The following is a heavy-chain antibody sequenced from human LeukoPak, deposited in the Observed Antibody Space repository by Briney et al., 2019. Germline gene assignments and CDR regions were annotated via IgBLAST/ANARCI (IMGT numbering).Heavy chain of an antibody. V-gene: IGHV1-2*02. CDR1: GYTFTGYY. D-gene: IGHD2-2*01. J-gene: IGHJ5*02. Sequence: ASVKVSCKAAGYTFTGYYMHWVRQAPGQGLEWMGWINPNSGGTNYAQKFQGRVTMTRDTSISTAYMELSRLRSDDTAVYYCARETRADIVVVPAATVTTRGSLFDPWGQGTLVTVSS. CDR2: INPNSGGT. CDR3: ARETRADIVVVPAATVTTRGSLFDP.